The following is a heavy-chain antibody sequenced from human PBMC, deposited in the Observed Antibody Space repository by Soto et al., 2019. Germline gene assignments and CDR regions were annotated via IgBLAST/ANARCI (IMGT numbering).Heavy chain of an antibody. J-gene: IGHJ4*02. D-gene: IGHD4-17*01. CDR1: GFTFSTYA. CDR3: ASSVRGDYVFLPYYFDY. V-gene: IGHV3-23*01. Sequence: EVQLLASGGGLVQPGGSLRLSCAASGFTFSTYAMSWVRQAPGKGLEWVSTIGRSGGSTYYADSVKGRFTISRDNSKNTLYLQMNSLRAEDTAVYYCASSVRGDYVFLPYYFDYWGQGALVTVSS. CDR2: IGRSGGST.